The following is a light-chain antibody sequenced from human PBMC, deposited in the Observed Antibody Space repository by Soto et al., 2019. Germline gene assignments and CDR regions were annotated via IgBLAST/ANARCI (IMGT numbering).Light chain of an antibody. CDR2: EAS. CDR1: QSVSSY. Sequence: EIVLTQNTNTLSFFPGERATLSFGASQSVSSYLAWYQQKPGQAPRLLMYEASNRATGIPARFSGGGSGTDFTLTISSLEPEDFAVYYCQQRSDWPWTFGQGTKVDIK. CDR3: QQRSDWPWT. V-gene: IGKV3-11*01. J-gene: IGKJ1*01.